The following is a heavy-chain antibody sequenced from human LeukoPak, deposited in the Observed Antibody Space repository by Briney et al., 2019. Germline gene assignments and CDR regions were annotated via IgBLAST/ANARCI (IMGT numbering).Heavy chain of an antibody. D-gene: IGHD6-13*01. CDR2: INPSGGST. CDR1: GYTFTSYY. CDR3: ARDTQIAAAGIAAGY. J-gene: IGHJ4*02. Sequence: ASVKVSCKASGYTFTSYYMHWVRQAPGQGLEWMGIINPSGGSTSYAQKFQGRVTMTRDTSTSTAYMELRSLRSDDTAVYYCARDTQIAAAGIAAGYWGQGTLVTVSS. V-gene: IGHV1-46*01.